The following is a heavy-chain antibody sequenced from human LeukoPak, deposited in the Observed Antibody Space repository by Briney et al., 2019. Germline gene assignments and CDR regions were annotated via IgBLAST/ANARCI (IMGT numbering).Heavy chain of an antibody. J-gene: IGHJ5*02. Sequence: ASVKVSCKASGYTFTSYYMHWVRQAPGQGLVWMGIINPSGGSTSYAQKFQGRVTMTRDTSTSTVYMDLSSLRSEDTAVYYCARSYNMHDWSDPWGQGTLVTVSS. CDR1: GYTFTSYY. D-gene: IGHD3-10*01. CDR3: ARSYNMHDWSDP. V-gene: IGHV1-46*01. CDR2: INPSGGST.